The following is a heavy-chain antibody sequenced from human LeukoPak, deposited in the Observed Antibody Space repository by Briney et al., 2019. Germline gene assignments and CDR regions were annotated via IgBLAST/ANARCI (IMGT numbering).Heavy chain of an antibody. D-gene: IGHD3-22*01. J-gene: IGHJ5*02. CDR1: GGSISSYY. CDR2: ISYSGST. Sequence: PSETLSLTCTVSGGSISSYYWSWIRQPPGKGLEWIACISYSGSTKYNPSLKSRVTISVYTSKNQLSLKLSSVTAADTAVYYCAREPGFDSSGYLNWFDPWGQGTLVTVSS. CDR3: AREPGFDSSGYLNWFDP. V-gene: IGHV4-59*01.